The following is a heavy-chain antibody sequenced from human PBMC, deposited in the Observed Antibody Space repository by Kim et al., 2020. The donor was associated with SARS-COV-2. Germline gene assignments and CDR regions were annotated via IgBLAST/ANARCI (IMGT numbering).Heavy chain of an antibody. Sequence: SGPTLVNPTQTLTLTCSFSGFSLRTNGMCVSWIRQPPGKALEWLALIDWANDKHYTESLKTRLTISRDTSKNQVVLTITNVDPVDTATYYCARTSRPYHSSNREMTAPFDYWGQGTLVTVSS. J-gene: IGHJ4*02. CDR3: ARTSRPYHSSNREMTAPFDY. CDR2: IDWANDK. V-gene: IGHV2-70*01. D-gene: IGHD2-21*02. CDR1: GFSLRTNGMC.